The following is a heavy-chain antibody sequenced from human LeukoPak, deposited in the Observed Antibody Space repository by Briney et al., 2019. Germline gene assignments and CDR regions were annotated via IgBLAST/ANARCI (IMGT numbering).Heavy chain of an antibody. CDR1: GYTFTSYG. CDR2: ISAYNGNT. V-gene: IGHV1-18*04. D-gene: IGHD2-15*01. Sequence: GASVKISCKASGYTFTSYGISWVRQAPGQGLEWMGWISAYNGNTNYAQKLQGRVTMTTDTSTSTAYMELRSLRSDDTAVYYCARGDCSGGSCYFGYWGQGTLVTVSS. CDR3: ARGDCSGGSCYFGY. J-gene: IGHJ4*02.